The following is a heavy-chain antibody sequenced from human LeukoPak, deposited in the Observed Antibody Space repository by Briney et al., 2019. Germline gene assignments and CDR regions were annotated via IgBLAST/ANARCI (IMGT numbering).Heavy chain of an antibody. J-gene: IGHJ4*02. V-gene: IGHV3-11*01. CDR1: GFTFSDYY. Sequence: PGGSLRLSCAASGFTFSDYYMSWIRQAPGKGLEWVSYSSGSSIYYADFVKGRFTISRDNAKNSLYLQMNILRVEDTAVYYCAREGSSSWYVDYWGQGTLVTVSS. D-gene: IGHD6-13*01. CDR2: SSGSSI. CDR3: AREGSSSWYVDY.